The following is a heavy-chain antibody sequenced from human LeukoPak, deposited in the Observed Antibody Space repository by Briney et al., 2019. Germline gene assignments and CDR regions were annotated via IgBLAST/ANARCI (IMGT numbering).Heavy chain of an antibody. D-gene: IGHD3-22*01. CDR3: ARPKRYYDRRGYEVLAAFVI. J-gene: IGHJ3*02. CDR1: GYSFTSYW. Sequence: GESLKISCKGSGYSFTSYWIGWVRQMPGKGLEWMGIIYPGDSDTRYSPSFQGQVTISADKSISTAYLQWSSLKASDTAMYYCARPKRYYDRRGYEVLAAFVIWGQGTMFTASS. CDR2: IYPGDSDT. V-gene: IGHV5-51*01.